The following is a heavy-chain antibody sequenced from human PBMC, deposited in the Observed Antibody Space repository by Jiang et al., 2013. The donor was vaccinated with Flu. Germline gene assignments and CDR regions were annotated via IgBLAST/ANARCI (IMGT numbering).Heavy chain of an antibody. CDR2: VYSGGST. J-gene: IGHJ3*02. CDR3: ARETRTSAFDI. D-gene: IGHD1-1*01. V-gene: IGHV3-53*01. Sequence: QLVESGGGLILPGGSLRLSCAVSGLSVNDHYMSWVRQAPGKGLEWVSIVYSGGSTFYADSVWGRFTISRDISKNTLDLQMDSLRVDDTAVYYCARETRTSAFDIWGQGTLVTVSS. CDR1: GLSVNDHY.